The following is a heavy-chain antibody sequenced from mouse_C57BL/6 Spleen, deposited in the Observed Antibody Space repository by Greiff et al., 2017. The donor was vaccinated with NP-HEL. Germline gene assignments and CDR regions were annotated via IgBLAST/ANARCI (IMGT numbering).Heavy chain of an antibody. CDR2: IRSKSSNYAT. Sequence: EVQGVESGGGLVQPKGSLKLSCAASGFTFNTYAMHWVRQAPGKGLEWVARIRSKSSNYATYYADSVKDRFTISRDDSQSMLYLQMNNLKTEDTAMYYCVRGYGSSSAAGFAYWGQGTLVTVSA. CDR1: GFTFNTYA. D-gene: IGHD1-1*01. CDR3: VRGYGSSSAAGFAY. V-gene: IGHV10-3*01. J-gene: IGHJ3*01.